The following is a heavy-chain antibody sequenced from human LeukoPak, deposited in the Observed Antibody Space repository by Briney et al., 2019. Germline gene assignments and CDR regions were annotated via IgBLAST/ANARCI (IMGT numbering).Heavy chain of an antibody. J-gene: IGHJ6*03. Sequence: PGGSPRLSCAHSVYTPCTYSIRGVPHAPEGGVGWVSYISGSSSAVYYADSVKGRFTISRDSAKNSLYLQMNSLRAEDTAVYYCARQWPEYYMDVWGKGTTVTVSS. CDR2: ISGSSSAV. CDR3: ARQWPEYYMDV. V-gene: IGHV3-48*01. CDR1: VYTPCTYS. D-gene: IGHD6-19*01.